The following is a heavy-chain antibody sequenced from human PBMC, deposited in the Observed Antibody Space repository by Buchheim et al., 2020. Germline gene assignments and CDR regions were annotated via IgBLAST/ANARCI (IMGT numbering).Heavy chain of an antibody. J-gene: IGHJ6*02. CDR2: INHSGST. CDR1: GGSFSGYY. Sequence: QVQLQQWGAGLLKPSETLSLTCAVYGGSFSGYYWSWIRQPPGKGLEWIGEINHSGSTNYNPSLKSRVTISVDTSKNQFSLKLSSVTAADTAVYYCARERGYSYDRNYYYYDGMDVWGQGTT. V-gene: IGHV4-34*01. CDR3: ARERGYSYDRNYYYYDGMDV. D-gene: IGHD5-18*01.